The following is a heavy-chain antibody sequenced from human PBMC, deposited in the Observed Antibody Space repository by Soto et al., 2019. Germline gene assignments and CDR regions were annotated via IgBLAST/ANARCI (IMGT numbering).Heavy chain of an antibody. CDR1: GGSITDYS. Sequence: PSETLSLTCTVSGGSITDYSWVWIRQVPGKGLEWIGHIYVTGAVDYNPSLRDRITISQDTSERQFSLNLRLVTAADTAVYYCARLRIATNNYKWFDPWGQGTLVTV. CDR2: IYVTGAV. J-gene: IGHJ5*02. CDR3: ARLRIATNNYKWFDP. V-gene: IGHV4-59*06. D-gene: IGHD2-21*01.